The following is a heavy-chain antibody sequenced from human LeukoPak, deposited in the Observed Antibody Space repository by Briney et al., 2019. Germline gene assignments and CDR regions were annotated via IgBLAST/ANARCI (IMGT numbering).Heavy chain of an antibody. Sequence: GESLKLSCKGSGYSFTSYWMSWVRQMPGKGLEWMGRINPSDSYTNYTQSFQGRVTISADKSISTAYLQWSSLKASDTAMYYCASWRSVAGAVDIWGQGTMVTVSS. CDR2: INPSDSYT. CDR1: GYSFTSYW. D-gene: IGHD2-15*01. CDR3: ASWRSVAGAVDI. J-gene: IGHJ3*02. V-gene: IGHV5-10-1*01.